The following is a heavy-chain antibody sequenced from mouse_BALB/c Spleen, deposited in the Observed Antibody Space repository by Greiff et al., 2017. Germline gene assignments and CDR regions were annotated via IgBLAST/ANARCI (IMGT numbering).Heavy chain of an antibody. J-gene: IGHJ2*01. CDR1: GFTFNTYA. CDR3: VRHPDYYGSSYVDY. CDR2: IRSKSNNYAT. V-gene: IGHV10-1*02. Sequence: EVMLVESGGGLVQPKGSLKLSCAASGFTFNTYAMNWVRQAPGKGLEWVARIRSKSNNYATYYADSVKDRFTISRDDSQSMLYLQMNNLKTEDTAMYYCVRHPDYYGSSYVDYWGQGTTLTVSS. D-gene: IGHD1-1*01.